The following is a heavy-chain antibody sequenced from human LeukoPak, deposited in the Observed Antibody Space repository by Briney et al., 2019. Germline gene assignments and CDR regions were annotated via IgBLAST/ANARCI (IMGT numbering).Heavy chain of an antibody. Sequence: GGSLRLSCAASGFTFSSYGMHWVRQAPGKGLEWVAVISYDGSNKYHADSVKGRFTISRDNSKNTLYLQMNSLRAEDTAVYYCAKDRYSSSSSSYYYYGMDVWGQGTTVTVSS. CDR1: GFTFSSYG. D-gene: IGHD6-6*01. CDR2: ISYDGSNK. J-gene: IGHJ6*02. CDR3: AKDRYSSSSSSYYYYGMDV. V-gene: IGHV3-30*18.